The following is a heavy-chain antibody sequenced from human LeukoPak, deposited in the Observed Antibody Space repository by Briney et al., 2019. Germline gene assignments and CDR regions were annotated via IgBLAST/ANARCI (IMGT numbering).Heavy chain of an antibody. CDR2: IYTSGTT. D-gene: IGHD4-23*01. Sequence: SETLSLTCAVSGASISSDSSYWSWIRQPAGKGLEWIGRIYTSGTTSYNPSLMSRVTMSLDTSKNQFSLKLSSVTAADTAVYYCARGEYGDNPHFDNWGQGTLVTVSS. CDR3: ARGEYGDNPHFDN. V-gene: IGHV4-61*02. CDR1: GASISSDSSY. J-gene: IGHJ4*02.